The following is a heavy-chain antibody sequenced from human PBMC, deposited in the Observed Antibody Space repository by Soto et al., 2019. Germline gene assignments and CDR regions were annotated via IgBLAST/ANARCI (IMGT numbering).Heavy chain of an antibody. J-gene: IGHJ4*02. CDR3: ARMNYYDTSGYPFDY. Sequence: SETLSLTCTVSGASITSGVHYWSWIRQPPGKGLEWIGYIYYRGTTNYNPSLKSRVTMSADTSKNQFSLKLNSVTAADTAVYYCARMNYYDTSGYPFDYWGQGMMVTVSS. CDR2: IYYRGTT. CDR1: GASITSGVHY. D-gene: IGHD3-22*01. V-gene: IGHV4-61*08.